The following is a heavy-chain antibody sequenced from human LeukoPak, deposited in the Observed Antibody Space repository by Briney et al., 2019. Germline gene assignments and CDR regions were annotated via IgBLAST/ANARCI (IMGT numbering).Heavy chain of an antibody. J-gene: IGHJ4*02. CDR3: ARDSRSGGDFDY. Sequence: ASVKVSCKASGYTFTIYGISWVWLAPGHGLEWMGWISAYNGNTNYAQTLQGRVTMTTDPSTSTAYMELRSLRSDDTAVYYCARDSRSGGDFDYWGQGTLVTVSS. D-gene: IGHD3-16*01. CDR2: ISAYNGNT. V-gene: IGHV1-18*01. CDR1: GYTFTIYG.